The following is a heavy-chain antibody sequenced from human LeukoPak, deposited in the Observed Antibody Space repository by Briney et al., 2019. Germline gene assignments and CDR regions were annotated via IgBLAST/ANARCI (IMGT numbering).Heavy chain of an antibody. Sequence: NPSVTLSLTCTVCGGSISRYYWRWLRQPAGGALEWIGRIYTSGSTNYNPSLKSRVTMSVDTSKNQSSLKLSSVTAAHTAVYYCARDSSGYYYVVEYWGQRTLVTVSS. D-gene: IGHD3-22*01. CDR2: IYTSGST. J-gene: IGHJ4*02. V-gene: IGHV4-4*07. CDR1: GGSISRYY. CDR3: ARDSSGYYYVVEY.